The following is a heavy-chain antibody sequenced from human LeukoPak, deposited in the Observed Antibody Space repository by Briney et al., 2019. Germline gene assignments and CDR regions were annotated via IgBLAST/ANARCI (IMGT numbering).Heavy chain of an antibody. CDR3: ATVDTAMVGRYFDY. Sequence: SETLPLTCTVSGGSISSYYWGWIRQPPGKGLEWIGSIYYSGSTYYNPSLKSRVTISVDTSKNQFSLKLSSVTAADTAVYYCATVDTAMVGRYFDYWGQGTLVTVSS. CDR1: GGSISSYY. D-gene: IGHD5-18*01. V-gene: IGHV4-39*01. CDR2: IYYSGST. J-gene: IGHJ4*02.